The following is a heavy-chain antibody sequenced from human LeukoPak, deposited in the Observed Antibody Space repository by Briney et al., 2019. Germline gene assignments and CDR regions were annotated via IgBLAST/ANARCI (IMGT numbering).Heavy chain of an antibody. CDR3: ARLRDILTAYYFDY. D-gene: IGHD3-9*01. Sequence: SETLSLTCAVYGGSFSGYYWSWIRQPPGKGLEWIGEINHSGSTNYNPSLKSRVTISVDTSKNQFSLKLSSVTAADTAVYYCARLRDILTAYYFDYRGQGTLVTVSS. J-gene: IGHJ4*02. CDR2: INHSGST. CDR1: GGSFSGYY. V-gene: IGHV4-34*01.